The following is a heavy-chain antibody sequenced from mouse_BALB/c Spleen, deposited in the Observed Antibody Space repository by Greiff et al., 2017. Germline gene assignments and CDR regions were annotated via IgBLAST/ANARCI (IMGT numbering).Heavy chain of an antibody. V-gene: IGHV5-9-4*01. CDR1: GFTFSSYA. CDR2: ISSGGSYT. J-gene: IGHJ4*01. Sequence: EVHLVESGGGLVKPGGSLKLSCAASGFTFSSYAMSWVRQSPEKRLEWVAEISSGGSYTYYPDTVTGRFTISRDNAKNTLYLEMSSLRSEDTAMYYCAANALDYWGQGTSVTVSS. CDR3: AANALDY.